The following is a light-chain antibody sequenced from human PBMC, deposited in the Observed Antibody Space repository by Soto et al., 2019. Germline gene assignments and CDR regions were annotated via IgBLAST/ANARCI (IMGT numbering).Light chain of an antibody. CDR1: WSISSW. J-gene: IGKJ1*01. V-gene: IGKV1-5*03. CDR3: QQYNSYCT. Sequence: DIQMTQSPSTLSASVGERITITCRTSWSISSWLAWYQQKPGKAPKLLIYKASSLESGVPSRFSGSGSGTEFTLTISSLQPDDFATYYCQQYNSYCTFGQGTKVEIK. CDR2: KAS.